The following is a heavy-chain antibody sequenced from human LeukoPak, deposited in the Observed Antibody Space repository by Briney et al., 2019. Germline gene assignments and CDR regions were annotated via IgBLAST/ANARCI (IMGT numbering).Heavy chain of an antibody. D-gene: IGHD3-16*02. CDR1: GFTFSTYA. J-gene: IGHJ3*02. CDR2: ISGGADTA. V-gene: IGHV3-23*01. Sequence: PGGSLSLSCAASGFTFSTYAMNWVRQAPGKGLEWLSAISGGADTAYYADSVKGRFTISRDNSKNTLYLQMNSPRVEETAVYYSAKGSTWHRLDMWGQGTMVTVSS. CDR3: AKGSTWHRLDM.